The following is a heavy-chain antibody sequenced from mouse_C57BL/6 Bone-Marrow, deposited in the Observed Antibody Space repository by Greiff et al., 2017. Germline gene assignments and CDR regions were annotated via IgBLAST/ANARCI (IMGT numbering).Heavy chain of an antibody. CDR3: TREGSSGLFAY. Sequence: QVQLQQSGPELVRPGASVKISCTASGYTFTSHWMQWVSQRPGQGLEWIGEIFPGGGSTYYNEKFKGKATLTVDTSSRTAYMLLSSLTSEDSAVYFCTREGSSGLFAYWGQGTLVTVSA. J-gene: IGHJ3*01. D-gene: IGHD3-2*02. CDR2: IFPGGGST. CDR1: GYTFTSHW. V-gene: IGHV1-56*01.